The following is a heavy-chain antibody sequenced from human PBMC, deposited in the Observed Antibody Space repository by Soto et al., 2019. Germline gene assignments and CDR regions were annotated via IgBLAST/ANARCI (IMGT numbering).Heavy chain of an antibody. D-gene: IGHD3-10*01. CDR3: VKNSGWFNT. Sequence: GWSLRLCCAASGFTFGTTDMSWVRQAPGEGLEWVSTIDGSGGITYYADSVKGRFTISRDNSRNTVYLQMNSLRGDDTALYYCVKNSGWFNTWGQGALVTVSS. J-gene: IGHJ5*02. V-gene: IGHV3-23*01. CDR2: IDGSGGIT. CDR1: GFTFGTTD.